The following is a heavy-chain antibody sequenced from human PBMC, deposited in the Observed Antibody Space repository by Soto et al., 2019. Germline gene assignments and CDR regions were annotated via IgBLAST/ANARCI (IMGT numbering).Heavy chain of an antibody. D-gene: IGHD6-13*01. Sequence: QVQLVESGGGVVQPGRSLRLSCAASGFTFSSYGMHWVRQAPGKGLEWVAVIWYDGSNKYYADSVKGRFTISRDKSKNTLYLEMNSLRAEYMSVYYCGRAAGKVYYCFRDFWGKGTTVTVSS. J-gene: IGHJ6*03. CDR3: GRAAGKVYYCFRDF. CDR2: IWYDGSNK. V-gene: IGHV3-33*01. CDR1: GFTFSSYG.